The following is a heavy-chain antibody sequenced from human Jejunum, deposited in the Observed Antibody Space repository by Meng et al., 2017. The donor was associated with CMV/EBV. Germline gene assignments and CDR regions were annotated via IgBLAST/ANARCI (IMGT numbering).Heavy chain of an antibody. CDR3: TRNLGAAFWSGYAFDF. D-gene: IGHD3-3*01. CDR1: FNSHG. J-gene: IGHJ4*02. CDR2: IKQDGSEK. V-gene: IGHV3-7*01. Sequence: FNSHGMNWVRQAPGKGLEWVANIKQDGSEKYYVDSVKGRFTISRDNAKNSLYLQMNSLRAEDTAVYYCTRNLGAAFWSGYAFDFWGQGTLVTVSS.